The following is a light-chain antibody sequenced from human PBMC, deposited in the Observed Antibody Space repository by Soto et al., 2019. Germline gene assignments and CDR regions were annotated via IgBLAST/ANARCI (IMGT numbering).Light chain of an antibody. Sequence: EVVLTQSPATLSLSPGERATLSCRASQSVSSYLAWYQQKPGQAPRLLMYEASNRATGIPARFSGGGSGTDFTLTISSLEPEDFAVYYCQQRQYWPPITFGQGTRLEIK. V-gene: IGKV3-11*01. CDR2: EAS. J-gene: IGKJ5*01. CDR3: QQRQYWPPIT. CDR1: QSVSSY.